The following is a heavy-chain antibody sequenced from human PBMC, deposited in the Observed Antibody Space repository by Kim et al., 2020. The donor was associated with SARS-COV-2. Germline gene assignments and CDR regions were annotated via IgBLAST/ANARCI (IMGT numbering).Heavy chain of an antibody. J-gene: IGHJ4*01. CDR1: EFTFSNYN. V-gene: IGHV3-48*01. D-gene: IGHD3-22*01. CDR2: ISSSSATK. CDR3: ARGYYSDSSGYEGDY. Sequence: GGSLRLSCAASEFTFSNYNMIWVRQAPGKGLEWLSYISSSSATKYYAASVKGRFTVSRDNAKNSLYLQMNSLRVEDTAMYYCARGYYSDSSGYEGDYWG.